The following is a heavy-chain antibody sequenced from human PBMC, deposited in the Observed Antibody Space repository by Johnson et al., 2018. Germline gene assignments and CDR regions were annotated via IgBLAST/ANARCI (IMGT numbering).Heavy chain of an antibody. D-gene: IGHD3-22*01. CDR2: IIPIFGIA. V-gene: IGHV1-69*01. CDR1: GGTFSSYA. J-gene: IGHJ1*01. Sequence: VQLVESGAEVKKPWSSVKVSCKASGGTFSSYAISWVRQAPGQRLEWMGGIIPIFGIANYAQKFQGRVTITADESTGTVYMELSSLRSEDTAVYYCARSRGGSGYDMTAEYFQYWGQGTLVSVSS. CDR3: ARSRGGSGYDMTAEYFQY.